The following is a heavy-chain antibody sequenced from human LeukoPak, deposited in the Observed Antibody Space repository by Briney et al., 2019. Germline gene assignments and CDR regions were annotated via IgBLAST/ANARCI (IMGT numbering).Heavy chain of an antibody. CDR2: IYYSGST. CDR3: ARLGFGAN. V-gene: IGHV4-39*01. J-gene: IGHJ4*02. Sequence: SETLSLTCTVSGVSISSSSNYWGWIRQPPGKGLEWIGHIYYSGSTYYNPSLKSRVTISVDTSKNQFSLKLSSVTAADTAVYYCARLGFGANWGQGTLVTVSS. D-gene: IGHD3-10*01. CDR1: GVSISSSSNY.